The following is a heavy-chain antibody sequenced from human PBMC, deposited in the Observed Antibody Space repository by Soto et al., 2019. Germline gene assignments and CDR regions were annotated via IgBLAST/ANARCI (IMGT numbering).Heavy chain of an antibody. V-gene: IGHV3-48*02. CDR1: GFTFSTYS. J-gene: IGHJ4*02. Sequence: EVQLVESGGGLVQPGGSLRLSCAASGFTFSTYSMNWVRQAPGKGLEWISYISSSSSTIYYADSVKGRFTISRDNAKNSLYLQLNSLRDDDTAVYYCARDFPPRPVDTPKVTVSNYFDYWGQGTLVTVSS. CDR3: ARDFPPRPVDTPKVTVSNYFDY. D-gene: IGHD5-18*01. CDR2: ISSSSSTI.